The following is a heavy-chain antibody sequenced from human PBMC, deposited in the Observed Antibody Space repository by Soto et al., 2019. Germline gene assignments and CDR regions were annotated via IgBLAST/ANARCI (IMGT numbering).Heavy chain of an antibody. V-gene: IGHV3-48*03. CDR1: GFTFSSYE. CDR3: ARETLTLIGGVRDNGYYGMDV. D-gene: IGHD3-3*01. CDR2: IGTSETIR. J-gene: IGHJ6*02. Sequence: EVQLEESGGGLVQPGGSLRLSCAASGFTFSSYEMNWVRQVPGKGLQWVSYIGTSETIRYYADSVKGRFTISRDNAKNSLYLQMNSLRAEGTAIYHCARETLTLIGGVRDNGYYGMDVWGPGTSVTVSS.